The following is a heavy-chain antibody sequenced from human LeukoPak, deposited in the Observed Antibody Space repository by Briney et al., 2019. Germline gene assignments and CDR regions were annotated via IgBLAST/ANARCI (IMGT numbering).Heavy chain of an antibody. CDR3: ARDPVRGMDV. Sequence: GGSLRLSCAASGFTFSRSNMNWVRQAPGKGLEWVPYIGSGSRSIYYADSVKGRFTISRDDAKNSLYLQMNSLRDEDTAVYYCARDPVRGMDVWGQGTTVTVSS. D-gene: IGHD3-10*01. CDR1: GFTFSRSN. CDR2: IGSGSRSI. V-gene: IGHV3-48*02. J-gene: IGHJ6*02.